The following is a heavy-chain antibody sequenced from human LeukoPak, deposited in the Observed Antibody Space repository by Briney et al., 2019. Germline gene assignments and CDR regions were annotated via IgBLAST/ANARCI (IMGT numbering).Heavy chain of an antibody. Sequence: PGRSLRLSCTASGFIFGDYAMSWVRQAPGKGLEWVGFIRSKAYGGTTEYAASVKGRFTISRDDSKSIAYLQMNSLKTEDTAVYYCTRGRGYSGYDYVNWGQGTLVTVSS. CDR2: IRSKAYGGTT. V-gene: IGHV3-49*04. J-gene: IGHJ4*02. D-gene: IGHD5-12*01. CDR3: TRGRGYSGYDYVN. CDR1: GFIFGDYA.